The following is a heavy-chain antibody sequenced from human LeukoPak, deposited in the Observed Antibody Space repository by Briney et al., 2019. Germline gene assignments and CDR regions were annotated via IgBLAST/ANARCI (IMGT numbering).Heavy chain of an antibody. V-gene: IGHV3-23*01. CDR1: GFNFRSYA. Sequence: PGGSLRLSCAASGFNFRSYAMTWVRQAPGRGLECVSHINSRGDTTYYADSVKGRFTISRDNSKNTVNLHMNSLRAEDTAVYYCARDLSGSGLNWFDPWGQGTLVTVSS. CDR3: ARDLSGSGLNWFDP. D-gene: IGHD3-10*01. J-gene: IGHJ5*02. CDR2: INSRGDTT.